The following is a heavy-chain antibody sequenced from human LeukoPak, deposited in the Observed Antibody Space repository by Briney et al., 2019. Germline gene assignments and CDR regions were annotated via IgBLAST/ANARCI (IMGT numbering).Heavy chain of an antibody. D-gene: IGHD2-21*02. Sequence: SETLSLTCTVSGYSISSGYYWGWIRQPPGKGLEWIGSMYHSGSTYYNPSLKSRVTISVDTSKNQFSLKLSSVTAADTAVYYCARDLTVTGPNWFDPWGQGTLVTVSS. CDR3: ARDLTVTGPNWFDP. CDR2: MYHSGST. V-gene: IGHV4-38-2*02. J-gene: IGHJ5*02. CDR1: GYSISSGYY.